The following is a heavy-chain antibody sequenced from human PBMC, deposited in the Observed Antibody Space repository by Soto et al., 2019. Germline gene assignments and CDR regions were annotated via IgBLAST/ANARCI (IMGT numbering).Heavy chain of an antibody. Sequence: ETLSLTCTVSGGSVSTGMKYWGWVRQPPGKALEFIGYMYRTGETLLNSSLKSRVTLSMETSKNQFSLTLSSVTAADTAVYFCMKAHESGDFLGMSVWGPGTTVTVSS. CDR1: GGSVSTGMKY. CDR3: MKAHESGDFLGMSV. D-gene: IGHD3-10*01. CDR2: MYRTGET. J-gene: IGHJ6*02. V-gene: IGHV4-61*01.